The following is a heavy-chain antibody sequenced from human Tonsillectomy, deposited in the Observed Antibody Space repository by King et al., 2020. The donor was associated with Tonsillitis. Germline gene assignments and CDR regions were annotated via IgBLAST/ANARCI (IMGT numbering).Heavy chain of an antibody. CDR1: GGSFSGYY. J-gene: IGHJ4*02. D-gene: IGHD2-21*02. V-gene: IGHV4-34*01. Sequence: VQLQKWGAGLLKPSETLSLTCAVYGGSFSGYYWSWIRQPPGKGLEWIGEINHSGRTNYNPSLKSRVTILLDTSKNQFSLKLTSVTAADTAVYYCARGDIVVVTAIDSWGQGTLVTVSS. CDR2: INHSGRT. CDR3: ARGDIVVVTAIDS.